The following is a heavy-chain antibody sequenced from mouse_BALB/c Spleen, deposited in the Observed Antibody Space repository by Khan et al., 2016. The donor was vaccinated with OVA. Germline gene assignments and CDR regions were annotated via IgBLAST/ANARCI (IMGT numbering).Heavy chain of an antibody. CDR2: IYPGTGST. CDR3: ARGGYDNHAMDY. V-gene: IGHV1-76*01. CDR1: GYIFTSYW. Sequence: QVQLKQSGAELVRPGASVKLSCTTSGYIFTSYWIHWVKQRSGQGLEWIARIYPGTGSTYYHEKFTGTATLTAAKSSSTAYMQLSSLKSEDSAVYFCARGGYDNHAMDYWGQGTSDTVSS. J-gene: IGHJ4*01. D-gene: IGHD2-10*02.